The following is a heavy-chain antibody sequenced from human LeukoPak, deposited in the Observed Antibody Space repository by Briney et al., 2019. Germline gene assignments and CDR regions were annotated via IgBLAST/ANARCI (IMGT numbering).Heavy chain of an antibody. CDR1: GDSVSSNGAA. J-gene: IGHJ4*02. V-gene: IGHV6-1*01. D-gene: IGHD2-2*01. CDR2: TYYRSKWYN. CDR3: ARHIFVAVLPVLCGFFDY. Sequence: SQTLSLTCAISGDSVSSNGAAWNWIRQSPSRGLEWLGRTYYRSKWYNDYAASVKSRIIIDPDTSKNQFSLQLNSVTPEDTAVYYCARHIFVAVLPVLCGFFDYWGQGTLVTVSS.